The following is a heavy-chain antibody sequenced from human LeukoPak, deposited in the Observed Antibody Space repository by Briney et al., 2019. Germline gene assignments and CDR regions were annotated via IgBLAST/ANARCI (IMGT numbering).Heavy chain of an antibody. J-gene: IGHJ3*02. CDR3: ARESNSGSYYDAFDI. CDR1: GFTFSSYS. D-gene: IGHD1-26*01. Sequence: PGGSLRLSCAASGFTFSSYSMNWVRQAPGKGLEWVSSISSSSSYIYYANSVKGRFTISRDNAKNSLYLQMNSLRAEDTAVYYCARESNSGSYYDAFDIWGQGTMVTVSS. CDR2: ISSSSSYI. V-gene: IGHV3-21*01.